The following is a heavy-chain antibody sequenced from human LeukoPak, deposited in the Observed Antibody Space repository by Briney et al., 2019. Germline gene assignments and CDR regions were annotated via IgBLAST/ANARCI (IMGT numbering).Heavy chain of an antibody. CDR1: GGSINSYY. CDR2: IYNSGNT. J-gene: IGHJ5*02. CDR3: ARESGSYLWRSWLNP. V-gene: IGHV4-59*01. Sequence: SETLSLTCTVSGGSINSYYWTWIRQPPGKGLEWVGNIYNSGNTNYNPSLKSRVTISVDTSKNQFSLKLNSVTAADTAVYYCARESGSYLWRSWLNPWGQGTLVTVSS. D-gene: IGHD3-16*01.